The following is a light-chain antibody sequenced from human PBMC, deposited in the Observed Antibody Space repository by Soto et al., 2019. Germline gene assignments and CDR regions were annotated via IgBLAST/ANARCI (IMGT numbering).Light chain of an antibody. V-gene: IGLV2-14*03. Sequence: QSALTQPASVSGSPGQSITISCTGTTRDVGGYNYVSWYQQHPGKTPKLMIYDVTNRPSGVSNRFSGSKSGNTASLTISGVQAEDEADYYCSSYTSSSPPVVFGGGTKLTVL. J-gene: IGLJ2*01. CDR2: DVT. CDR3: SSYTSSSPPVV. CDR1: TRDVGGYNY.